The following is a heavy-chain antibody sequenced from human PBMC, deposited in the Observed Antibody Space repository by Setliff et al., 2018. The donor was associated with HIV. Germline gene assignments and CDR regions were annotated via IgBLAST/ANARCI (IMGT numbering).Heavy chain of an antibody. CDR2: INAGNGNT. J-gene: IGHJ3*02. Sequence: GASVKVSCKASGYTFTDYFMNWMRQAPGQRLEWMGWINAGNGNTKYSQKLQGRVTITRDTSASTAYMQLSSLRSEDTAVYYCARDAEPVLQWFGESPNHDAFDIWGQGTMVTVSS. D-gene: IGHD3-10*01. CDR1: GYTFTDYF. CDR3: ARDAEPVLQWFGESPNHDAFDI. V-gene: IGHV1-3*01.